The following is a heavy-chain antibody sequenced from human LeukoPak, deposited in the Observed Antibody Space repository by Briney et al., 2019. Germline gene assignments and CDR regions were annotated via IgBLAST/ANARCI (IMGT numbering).Heavy chain of an antibody. Sequence: SETLSLTCAAYGGSFSDYYWSWIRQPPGKGLEWIGEINHSGSTNYNPPLKSRVTISVDTSKNQFSLKLSSVTAADTAVYYCAYSSGYQQHWGQGTLVSVSS. J-gene: IGHJ1*01. D-gene: IGHD3-22*01. V-gene: IGHV4-34*01. CDR3: AYSSGYQQH. CDR1: GGSFSDYY. CDR2: INHSGST.